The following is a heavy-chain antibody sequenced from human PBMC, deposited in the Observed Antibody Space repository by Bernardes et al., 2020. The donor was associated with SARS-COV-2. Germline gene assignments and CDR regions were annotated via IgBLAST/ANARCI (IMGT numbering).Heavy chain of an antibody. CDR3: AKATHDYGEVSLYYGMDV. J-gene: IGHJ6*02. D-gene: IGHD4-17*01. Sequence: GGSLRLCCAASGFTFSSYAMSWVRQAPGKGLEWVSAISGSGGSTYYADSVKGRFTISRDNSKNTLYLQMNSLRAEDTAVYYCAKATHDYGEVSLYYGMDVWGQGTTVTVSS. V-gene: IGHV3-23*01. CDR2: ISGSGGST. CDR1: GFTFSSYA.